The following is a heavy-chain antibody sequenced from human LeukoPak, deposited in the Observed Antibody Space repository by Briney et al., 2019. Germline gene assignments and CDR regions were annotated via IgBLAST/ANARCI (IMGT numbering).Heavy chain of an antibody. CDR2: IYYSGST. CDR3: ARSSSSWHFDY. J-gene: IGHJ4*02. CDR1: GGSISSSSYY. D-gene: IGHD6-13*01. Sequence: PSETLSLTCTVSGGSISSSSYYWGWIRQPPGKGLEWIGSIYYSGSTYYNPSLKSRVTISVDTSKNQFSLKLSSVTAADTAVYYCARSSSSWHFDYWGQGTLVTVSS. V-gene: IGHV4-39*07.